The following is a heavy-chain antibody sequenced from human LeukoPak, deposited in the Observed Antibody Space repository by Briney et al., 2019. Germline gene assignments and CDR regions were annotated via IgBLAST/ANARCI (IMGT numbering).Heavy chain of an antibody. V-gene: IGHV4-39*02. CDR2: IYYSGST. Sequence: SGTLSLTCTVSGGSISSSSYYWGWIRQPPGKGLEWIGSIYYSGSTYYNPSLKSRVTISVDTSKNQFSLKLSSVTAADTAVYYCARDQGLTYYYGSGSYIVGYFDYWGQGNLVTVSS. CDR1: GGSISSSSYY. CDR3: ARDQGLTYYYGSGSYIVGYFDY. D-gene: IGHD3-10*01. J-gene: IGHJ4*02.